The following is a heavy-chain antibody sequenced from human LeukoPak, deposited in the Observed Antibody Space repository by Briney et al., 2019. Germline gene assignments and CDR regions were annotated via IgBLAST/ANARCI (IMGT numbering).Heavy chain of an antibody. CDR3: AKEGVGCIGGSCIDY. Sequence: GGSLRLSCAASGFTFSSYGMHWVRQAPGKGLEWVAVISYDGSNKYYADSVKGRFTISRDNSKNTLYLQMNSLRAEDTAVYYCAKEGVGCIGGSCIDYWGQGTLVTVSS. V-gene: IGHV3-30*18. J-gene: IGHJ4*02. CDR2: ISYDGSNK. D-gene: IGHD2-15*01. CDR1: GFTFSSYG.